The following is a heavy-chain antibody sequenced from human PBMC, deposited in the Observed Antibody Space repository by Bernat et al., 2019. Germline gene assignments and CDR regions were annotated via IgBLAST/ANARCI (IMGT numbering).Heavy chain of an antibody. CDR2: INRDGSIT. Sequence: EVQLVESVGGLVQPGGSLRLSCAASGFTFSSYWMHWVRQAPGKGLVWVARINRDGSITTYADSVGGRFTTSRDNAKNPLFLQMTSLTAEDTAVYYCVRIGYSTSSLGIDYWGQGALVSVSS. V-gene: IGHV3-74*01. CDR1: GFTFSSYW. CDR3: VRIGYSTSSLGIDY. D-gene: IGHD6-6*01. J-gene: IGHJ4*02.